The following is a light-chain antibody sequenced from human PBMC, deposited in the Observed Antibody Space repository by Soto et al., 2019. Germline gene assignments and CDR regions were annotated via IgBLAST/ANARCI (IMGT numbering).Light chain of an antibody. J-gene: IGKJ2*01. V-gene: IGKV3-15*01. CDR1: QSVSRK. CDR3: QEYNNWPPMYT. CDR2: DTS. Sequence: EMVMTQSPATLSVSPGERATLSCRASQSVSRKLAWYQQRPGQAPRLLVYDTSTGATGIPGRFSGSGSGTDFTLTISSLQSEDFAVYYCQEYNNWPPMYTFGQGTKLEIK.